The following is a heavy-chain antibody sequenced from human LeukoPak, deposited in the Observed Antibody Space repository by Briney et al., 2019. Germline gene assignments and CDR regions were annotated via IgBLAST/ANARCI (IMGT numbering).Heavy chain of an antibody. D-gene: IGHD2-2*01. Sequence: ASVKVSCKVSGYTLTELSVHWVRQAPGKGLEWMGIINPSGGSTGYAQKFQGRVTMTRDTSTSTVYMELNSLRSDDTAVYYCARNPEVPEYFQHWGQGTLVTVSS. J-gene: IGHJ1*01. V-gene: IGHV1-46*01. CDR1: GYTLTELS. CDR2: INPSGGST. CDR3: ARNPEVPEYFQH.